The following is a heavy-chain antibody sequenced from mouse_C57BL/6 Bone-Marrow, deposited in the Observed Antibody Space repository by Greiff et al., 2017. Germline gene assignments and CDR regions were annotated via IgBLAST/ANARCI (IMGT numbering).Heavy chain of an antibody. J-gene: IGHJ4*01. Sequence: QVQLKQPGAELVKPGASVQLSCKASGYTFTSYWMHWVKQRPGQGLEWIGMIHPNSGSTNYNEKFKSKATLTVDKSSSTAYMQLSSLTSEDSAVYYCASYDGYFYAMDYWGQGTSVTVSS. V-gene: IGHV1-64*01. CDR3: ASYDGYFYAMDY. D-gene: IGHD2-3*01. CDR2: IHPNSGST. CDR1: GYTFTSYW.